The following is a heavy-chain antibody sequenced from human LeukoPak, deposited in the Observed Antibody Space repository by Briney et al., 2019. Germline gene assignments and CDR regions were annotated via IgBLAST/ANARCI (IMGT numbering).Heavy chain of an antibody. CDR1: GGSFSGYY. V-gene: IGHV4-34*01. Sequence: SETLSLTCAVYGGSFSGYYWSWIRQPPGKGLEWIGEINHSGSTNYNPSLKSRVTISVDTSKNQFSLKLSSVTAADTAVYYCARKKRNSSSWRQDAFDIWGQGTMVTVSS. CDR3: ARKKRNSSSWRQDAFDI. J-gene: IGHJ3*02. D-gene: IGHD6-13*01. CDR2: INHSGST.